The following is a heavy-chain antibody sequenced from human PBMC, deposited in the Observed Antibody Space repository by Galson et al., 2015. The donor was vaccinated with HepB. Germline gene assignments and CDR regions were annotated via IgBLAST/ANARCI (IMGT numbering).Heavy chain of an antibody. CDR2: ISRSGSTI. CDR1: GFTFSDYY. Sequence: SLRLSCAASGFTFSDYYMSWVRQAPGKGLEWVTYISRSGSTIYYADSVKGRFTISRDNAKNSLHLQMNSLRVEDTAVYYCARVVTTSAYYYGMDVWGQGTTVTVSS. D-gene: IGHD4-17*01. CDR3: ARVVTTSAYYYGMDV. J-gene: IGHJ6*02. V-gene: IGHV3-11*01.